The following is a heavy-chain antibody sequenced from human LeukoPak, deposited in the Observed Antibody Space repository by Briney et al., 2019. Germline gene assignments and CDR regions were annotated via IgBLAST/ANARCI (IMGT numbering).Heavy chain of an antibody. V-gene: IGHV1-2*02. Sequence: ASVKVSCKASGYTFTGYYMHWVRQAPGQGLEWMGWINPNSGGTNYAQKFHGRVTMTRDTSISTAYMELRRLRSDDTAVYYCARGAHYHDSSQGYDYWGQGTLVTVSS. CDR2: INPNSGGT. CDR3: ARGAHYHDSSQGYDY. CDR1: GYTFTGYY. D-gene: IGHD3-22*01. J-gene: IGHJ4*02.